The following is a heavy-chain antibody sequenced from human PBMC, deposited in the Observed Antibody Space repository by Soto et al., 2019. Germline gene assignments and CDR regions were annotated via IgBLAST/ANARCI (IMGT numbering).Heavy chain of an antibody. CDR3: ARDSGAALYGEDALDI. D-gene: IGHD3-10*01. CDR2: VTPYKADT. CDR1: GYTLTNYG. Sequence: QAQLVQSGAEVKKSGASVRVSCKASGYTLTNYGVTWVRQAPGQGLEWLGRVTPYKADTNSAQNLQGRVTMATDTSTNTAYLELRSLRSDDTAVYFCARDSGAALYGEDALDIWGQGTMVSVSS. V-gene: IGHV1-18*04. J-gene: IGHJ3*02.